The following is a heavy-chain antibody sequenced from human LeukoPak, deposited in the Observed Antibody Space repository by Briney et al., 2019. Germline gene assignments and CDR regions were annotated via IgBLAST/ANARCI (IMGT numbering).Heavy chain of an antibody. Sequence: PGRSLRLSCAASGFTFSSYSMNWVRQAPGKGLEWVSYISSSSSTIYYADSVKGRFTISRDNAKNSLYLQMNSLRAEDTAVYYCASTRYYYYYMDVWGKGTTVTVSS. CDR1: GFTFSSYS. CDR2: ISSSSSTI. CDR3: ASTRYYYYYMDV. J-gene: IGHJ6*03. V-gene: IGHV3-48*01.